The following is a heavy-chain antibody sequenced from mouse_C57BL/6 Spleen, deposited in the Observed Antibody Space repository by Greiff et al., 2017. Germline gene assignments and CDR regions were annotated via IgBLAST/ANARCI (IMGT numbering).Heavy chain of an antibody. CDR2: IDPEDGDP. Sequence: EVQLQQSGAELVRPGASVKLSCTASGFNIKDYYMHWVKQRPEQGLEWIGRIDPEDGDPEYAPKFQGKATMTADTSSNTAYLQLSSLTSEDTAVYYCTTSYYYCSSYYFDYWGQGTTLTVSS. V-gene: IGHV14-1*01. CDR3: TTSYYYCSSYYFDY. CDR1: GFNIKDYY. D-gene: IGHD1-1*01. J-gene: IGHJ2*01.